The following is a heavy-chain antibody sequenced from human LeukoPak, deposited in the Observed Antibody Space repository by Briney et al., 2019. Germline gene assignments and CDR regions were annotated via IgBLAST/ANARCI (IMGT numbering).Heavy chain of an antibody. V-gene: IGHV3-7*01. Sequence: PGGSLRLSCAASGFTFSDFWMSWVRQAPGKGLEWVANMNQDGSAKDYVDSVKGRFTISRDNARNSLYLQMSSLRAEDTAVYYCATYTHWVAGDVWGQGTTVTVSS. CDR3: ATYTHWVAGDV. D-gene: IGHD3-16*01. CDR2: MNQDGSAK. J-gene: IGHJ6*02. CDR1: GFTFSDFW.